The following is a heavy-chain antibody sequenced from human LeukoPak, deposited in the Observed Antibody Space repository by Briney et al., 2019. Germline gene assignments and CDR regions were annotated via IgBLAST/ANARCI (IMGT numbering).Heavy chain of an antibody. J-gene: IGHJ4*02. D-gene: IGHD6-19*01. CDR2: ISSSGSTI. V-gene: IGHV3-48*04. CDR3: ALVAGPFDY. Sequence: PGGSLRLSCAASGFTFSSYSMNWVRQGPGKGLGWVSYISSSGSTIYYADSVKGRFTISRDNAKNSLYLQMNSLRAEDTAVYYCALVAGPFDYWGQGTLVTVSS. CDR1: GFTFSSYS.